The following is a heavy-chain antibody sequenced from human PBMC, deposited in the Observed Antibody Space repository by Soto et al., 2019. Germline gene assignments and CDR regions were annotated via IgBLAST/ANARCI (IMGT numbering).Heavy chain of an antibody. CDR1: GFTFSTW. CDR2: INSDGSSI. V-gene: IGHV3-74*01. CDR3: TRGASGYGNFDY. J-gene: IGHJ4*02. D-gene: IGHD3-22*01. Sequence: EVQLVESGGGLVQPGGSLRLSCVASGFTFSTWMHWVRQAPGKGLVWVSRINSDGSSITYADSVKGRFIISRDNAKNTRNLQMGSLTAEDTAVYYCTRGASGYGNFDYWGQGVLVTVSS.